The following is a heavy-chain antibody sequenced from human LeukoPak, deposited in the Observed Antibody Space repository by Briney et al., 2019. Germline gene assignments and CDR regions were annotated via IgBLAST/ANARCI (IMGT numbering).Heavy chain of an antibody. CDR2: LYYSGST. J-gene: IGHJ5*02. CDR1: GGSISNYY. Sequence: SETLSLTCTVSGGSISNYYWTWIRQPPGKGLEWCGYLYYSGSTNYNPSLKSRVTISVDTSKNQFSLKLSSVTAADTAVYYCASLRAPRYNWFDPWGQGTLVTVSS. CDR3: ASLRAPRYNWFDP. V-gene: IGHV4-59*01.